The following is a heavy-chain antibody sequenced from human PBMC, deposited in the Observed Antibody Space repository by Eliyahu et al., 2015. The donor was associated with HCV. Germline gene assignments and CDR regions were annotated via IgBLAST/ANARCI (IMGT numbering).Heavy chain of an antibody. CDR3: AKEYSRSSSHYSYYYGMDV. D-gene: IGHD6-6*01. J-gene: IGHJ6*02. CDR2: IXSRNSDK. Sequence: EVQLVESGGGLVKPGGSLRLSCXASXFTFSSXXLNWVRQAPGKGLEWVSFIXSRNSDKYYSDSVKGRFXISRDNAKNSLYLQMNSLRTEDTAVYYCAKEYSRSSSHYSYYYGMDVWGQGTTVTVSS. CDR1: XFTFSSXX. V-gene: IGHV3-21*01.